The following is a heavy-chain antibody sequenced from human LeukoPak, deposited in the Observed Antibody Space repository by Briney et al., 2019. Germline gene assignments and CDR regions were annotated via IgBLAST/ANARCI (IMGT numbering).Heavy chain of an antibody. V-gene: IGHV4-59*08. Sequence: SETLSLTCTVSGGSISSYYWSWIRQPPGKGLEWIGYIYYSGSTNYNPSLKSRVTISVDTSKNQFSLKLSSVTAADTAVYCCARHMSVSYDAFDLWGRGTTVTVSS. CDR3: ARHMSVSYDAFDL. CDR2: IYYSGST. CDR1: GGSISSYY. D-gene: IGHD3-10*01. J-gene: IGHJ3*01.